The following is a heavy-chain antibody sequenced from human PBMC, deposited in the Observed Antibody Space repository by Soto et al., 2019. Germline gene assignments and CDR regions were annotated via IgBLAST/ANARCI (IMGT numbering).Heavy chain of an antibody. D-gene: IGHD1-20*01. J-gene: IGHJ5*02. CDR2: IYYSGST. CDR1: GGSISSSSYY. Sequence: PSETLSLTCTVSGGSISSSSYYWGWIRQPPGKGLEWIGSIYYSGSTYYNPSLKSRVTISVDTSKNQFSLKLSSVTAADTAVYYCARQVLSRYGWFDPWGQGTLVTVSS. V-gene: IGHV4-39*01. CDR3: ARQVLSRYGWFDP.